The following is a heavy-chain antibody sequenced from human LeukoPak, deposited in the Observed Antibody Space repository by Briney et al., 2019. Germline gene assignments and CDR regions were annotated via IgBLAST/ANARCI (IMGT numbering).Heavy chain of an antibody. Sequence: GESLKISSKGSGYSFTSYWIGWVRQMPGKGLEWMGIIYPGDSDTRYSPSFQGQVTISADKSISTAYLQWSSLKASDTAMYYCARRDHSSGYYYDMDFDYWGQGTLVTVSS. CDR1: GYSFTSYW. CDR3: ARRDHSSGYYYDMDFDY. V-gene: IGHV5-51*01. D-gene: IGHD3-22*01. CDR2: IYPGDSDT. J-gene: IGHJ4*02.